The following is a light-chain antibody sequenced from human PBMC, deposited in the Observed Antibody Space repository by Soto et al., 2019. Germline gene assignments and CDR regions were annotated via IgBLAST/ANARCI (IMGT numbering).Light chain of an antibody. Sequence: QSALTQPASVSGSPGQSIAISCTGTSSDVGGYNYVSWYQQHPGKAPKLMIYDVSNRPSGISNRFSGSKSGNTASLTISGLQAEDEADYYCCSYTSNNTRVFGGGTKLT. J-gene: IGLJ2*01. V-gene: IGLV2-14*03. CDR2: DVS. CDR3: CSYTSNNTRV. CDR1: SSDVGGYNY.